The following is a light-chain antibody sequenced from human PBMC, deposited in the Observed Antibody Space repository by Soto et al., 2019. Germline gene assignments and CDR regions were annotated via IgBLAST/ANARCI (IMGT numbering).Light chain of an antibody. Sequence: ETVLTQSPGTLSLSPGERATLSCRASQSVNNDYLAWYQQRPGLAPRLLIFGASGRATGIPDSFSGSGSGTDFTLTISRLEPEDFAIYYCQQYGTSPLTFGGGTNVDIK. CDR3: QQYGTSPLT. CDR1: QSVNNDY. CDR2: GAS. J-gene: IGKJ4*01. V-gene: IGKV3-20*01.